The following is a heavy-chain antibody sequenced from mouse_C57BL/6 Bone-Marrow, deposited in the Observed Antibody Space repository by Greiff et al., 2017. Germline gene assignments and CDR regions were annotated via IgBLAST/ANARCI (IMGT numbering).Heavy chain of an antibody. CDR3: TRGYYGDGAMDY. Sequence: EVQLVESGEGLVKPGGSLKLSCAASGFTFSSYAMSWVRQTPEKRLEWVAYISSGGDYIYYADTVKGRFTISRDNARNTRYLQMSSLKSEDTAMYYCTRGYYGDGAMDYWGQGTSVTVSS. J-gene: IGHJ4*01. CDR1: GFTFSSYA. CDR2: ISSGGDYI. V-gene: IGHV5-9-1*02. D-gene: IGHD1-1*01.